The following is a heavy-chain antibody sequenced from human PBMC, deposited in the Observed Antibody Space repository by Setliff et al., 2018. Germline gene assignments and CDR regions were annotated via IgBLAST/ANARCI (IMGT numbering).Heavy chain of an antibody. D-gene: IGHD3-22*01. CDR1: GGTFSNYG. CDR2: TIPVFGTR. V-gene: IGHV1-69*05. J-gene: IGHJ6*03. CDR3: VREGVDSRSSTDYRYYMDV. Sequence: ASVKVSCKASGGTFSNYGISWVRQAPGQGLEWMGGTIPVFGTRNYARKFQGRVTIITDESTSTAYMQLTSLGSEDTAVYYCVREGVDSRSSTDYRYYMDVWGKGTTVTVS.